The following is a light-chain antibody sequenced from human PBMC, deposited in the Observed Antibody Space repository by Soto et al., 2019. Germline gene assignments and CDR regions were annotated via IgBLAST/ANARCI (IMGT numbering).Light chain of an antibody. CDR3: QQYNSYRT. CDR1: QSISSW. Sequence: DIQMTQSPSTLSASVGDRVTITCRASQSISSWLAWYQQNPGKAPKLLIYKASSLESGVPSRFSGSGSGTEFTLTISRLQPDDFATYYCQQYNSYRTFGQGTKVDIK. J-gene: IGKJ1*01. V-gene: IGKV1-5*03. CDR2: KAS.